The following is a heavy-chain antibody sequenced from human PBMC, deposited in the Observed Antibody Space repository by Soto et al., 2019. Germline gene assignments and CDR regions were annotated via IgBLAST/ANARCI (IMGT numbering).Heavy chain of an antibody. Sequence: EVQVVESGGGLVQPGGSLRLSCAVSGFTFSNYWMTWVRQAPGKGLEWVAYMNQDGSQIYYVDSLRGRFTISRDNAKNSLYLQMNSLRVDDTAVYYCASDRGPNTPDYWGQGTLVTVSS. CDR2: MNQDGSQI. J-gene: IGHJ4*02. CDR1: GFTFSNYW. CDR3: ASDRGPNTPDY. D-gene: IGHD2-2*02. V-gene: IGHV3-7*01.